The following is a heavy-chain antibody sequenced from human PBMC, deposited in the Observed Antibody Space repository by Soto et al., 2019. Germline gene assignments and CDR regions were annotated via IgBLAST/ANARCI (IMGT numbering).Heavy chain of an antibody. D-gene: IGHD6-25*01. CDR2: IYYSGST. Sequence: ETLSLTCTVSGGSISSYYWSWIRQPPGKGLEWIGYIYYSGSTNYNPSLKSRVTISVDTSKNQFSLKLSSVTAADTAVYYCAREGIAAGDYSYCGMDVWGQGPTVTVS. V-gene: IGHV4-59*01. J-gene: IGHJ6*02. CDR1: GGSISSYY. CDR3: AREGIAAGDYSYCGMDV.